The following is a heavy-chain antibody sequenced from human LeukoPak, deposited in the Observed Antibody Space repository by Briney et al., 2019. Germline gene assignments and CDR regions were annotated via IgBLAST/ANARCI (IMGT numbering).Heavy chain of an antibody. Sequence: EPLPLPCTVFGGSFITYYGSWIRQPPGKGREWIGYIYYSGRTNYNPSLKSRVTISVDTSKTQLSLKLSSVTVAATAVYYCARSSLRRYSGYGDAFDIWGQGTLVTVSS. CDR2: IYYSGRT. D-gene: IGHD5-12*01. J-gene: IGHJ3*02. CDR3: ARSSLRRYSGYGDAFDI. CDR1: GGSFITYY. V-gene: IGHV4-59*01.